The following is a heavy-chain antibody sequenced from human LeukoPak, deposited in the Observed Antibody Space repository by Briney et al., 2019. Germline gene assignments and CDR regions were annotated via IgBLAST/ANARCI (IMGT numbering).Heavy chain of an antibody. CDR1: GGSISSGGYY. Sequence: SETLSLTCTVSGGSISSGGYYWSWIRQHPGKGLEWIGYIYYSGSTYYNPSLKSRVTISVDTSKNQFSLKLSSATAADTAVYYCARYVKVPAANIPREGYYYYYYYMDVWGKGTTVTVSS. CDR2: IYYSGST. V-gene: IGHV4-31*03. D-gene: IGHD2-2*01. J-gene: IGHJ6*03. CDR3: ARYVKVPAANIPREGYYYYYYYMDV.